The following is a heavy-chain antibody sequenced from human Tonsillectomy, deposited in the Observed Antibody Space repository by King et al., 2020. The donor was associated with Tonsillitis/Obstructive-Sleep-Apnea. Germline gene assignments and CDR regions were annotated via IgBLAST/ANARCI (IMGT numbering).Heavy chain of an antibody. CDR2: INSDGSRT. CDR1: GFTFSSYW. D-gene: IGHD2-8*01. Sequence: DVQLVQSGGGLVQPGGSLRLSCAASGFTFSSYWMHWVRQAPGKGLVWVSRINSDGSRTSYADSVKGRFTISRDNAKNTLYLQMSSLSAEDTAVYYCARVAGCSNGICYIIDFWGQGTLVTVSS. CDR3: ARVAGCSNGICYIIDF. J-gene: IGHJ4*02. V-gene: IGHV3-74*01.